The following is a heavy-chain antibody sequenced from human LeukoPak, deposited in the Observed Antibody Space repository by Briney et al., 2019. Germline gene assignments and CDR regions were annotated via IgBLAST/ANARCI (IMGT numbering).Heavy chain of an antibody. Sequence: GGSLRLSCAASGFTFSDYYMSWIRQAPGKGLEWVSYISSSGSTIYYADSVKGRFTISRDNAKNSLYLQTNSLRAEDTAVYYCARGKKSRIAAATFVVYYYYGMDVWGQGTTVTVSS. CDR3: ARGKKSRIAAATFVVYYYYGMDV. CDR1: GFTFSDYY. V-gene: IGHV3-11*01. CDR2: ISSSGSTI. D-gene: IGHD6-13*01. J-gene: IGHJ6*02.